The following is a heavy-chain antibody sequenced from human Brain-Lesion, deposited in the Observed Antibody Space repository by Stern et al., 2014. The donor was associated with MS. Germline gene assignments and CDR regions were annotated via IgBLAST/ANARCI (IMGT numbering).Heavy chain of an antibody. J-gene: IGHJ4*02. CDR3: ARFPASRPHVFDS. CDR2: SDHSGST. D-gene: IGHD6-13*01. V-gene: IGHV4-4*02. CDR1: GGSISSSNW. Sequence: VQLVESGPGLVKPSGTLSLTCAVSGGSISSSNWWSWVRQSPGKGLEWIGESDHSGSTIYNPSLKSRVTVSDDKSKNRFSLNLRSVTAADTAVYFCARFPASRPHVFDSWGQGTLVTVSS.